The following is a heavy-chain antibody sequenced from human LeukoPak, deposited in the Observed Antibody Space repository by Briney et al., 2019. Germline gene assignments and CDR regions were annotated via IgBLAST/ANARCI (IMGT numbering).Heavy chain of an antibody. CDR3: ARGAVPAAMYYYYMDV. Sequence: GGSLRLSCAASGFTFSSYSMNWVRQAPGKGLEWVSYISSSISTIYYADSVKGRFTISRDNTKNSLYLQMNSLRAEDTAVYYCARGAVPAAMYYYYMDVWGKGTTVTVSS. D-gene: IGHD2-2*01. J-gene: IGHJ6*03. CDR2: ISSSISTI. V-gene: IGHV3-48*01. CDR1: GFTFSSYS.